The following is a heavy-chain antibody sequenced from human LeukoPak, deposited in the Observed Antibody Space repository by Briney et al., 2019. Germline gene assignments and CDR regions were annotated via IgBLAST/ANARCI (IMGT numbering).Heavy chain of an antibody. CDR2: IYSGGST. Sequence: GGSLRLSCAASGFTVISNYMSWVRQAPGKGLEWVSLIYSGGSTYYADSVRGRFTISRDNSKNTLCLQMNSLRAEDTAVYYCARDCPVVTALLDYWGQGTLVTVSS. CDR3: ARDCPVVTALLDY. V-gene: IGHV3-53*01. D-gene: IGHD4-23*01. CDR1: GFTVISNY. J-gene: IGHJ4*02.